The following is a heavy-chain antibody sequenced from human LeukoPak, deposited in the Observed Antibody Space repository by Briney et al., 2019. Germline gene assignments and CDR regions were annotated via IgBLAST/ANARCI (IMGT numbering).Heavy chain of an antibody. D-gene: IGHD2/OR15-2a*01. V-gene: IGHV3-74*01. CDR1: GSYW. J-gene: IGHJ4*02. CDR2: INGDGSWT. CDR3: VSFYETY. Sequence: GGSLRLSCAASGSYWMHWVRQAPGKGLVWVSHINGDGSWTSYADSVKGRFTISKDNAKNTVYLQMNNLRAEDTAVYYCVSFYETYWGRGTLVTVSS.